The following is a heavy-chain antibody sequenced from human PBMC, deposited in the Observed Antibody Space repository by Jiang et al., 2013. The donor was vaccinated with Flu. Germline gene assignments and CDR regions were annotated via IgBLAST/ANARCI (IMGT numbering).Heavy chain of an antibody. V-gene: IGHV1-18*01. CDR2: ISAYNGNT. J-gene: IGHJ2*01. CDR3: ARKYYYDSSGYYYWYFDL. Sequence: WISAYNGNTNYAQKLQGRVTMTTDTSTSTAYMELRSLRSDDTAVYYCARKYYYDSSGYYYWYFDLWGRGTLVTVSS. D-gene: IGHD3-22*01.